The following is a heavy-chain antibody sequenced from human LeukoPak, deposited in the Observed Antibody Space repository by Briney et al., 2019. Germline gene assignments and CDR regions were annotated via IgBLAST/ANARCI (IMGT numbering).Heavy chain of an antibody. CDR3: AKDIEYQLPTQGAFDI. J-gene: IGHJ3*02. CDR1: GFTLDDYA. Sequence: PGGSLRLSCAASGFTLDDYAMHWVRQAPGKGLEWVSGISWNSGSIGYADSVKGRFTISRDNAKNSLYLQMNSLRAEDTALYYCAKDIEYQLPTQGAFDIWGQGTMVTVSS. D-gene: IGHD2-2*01. V-gene: IGHV3-9*01. CDR2: ISWNSGSI.